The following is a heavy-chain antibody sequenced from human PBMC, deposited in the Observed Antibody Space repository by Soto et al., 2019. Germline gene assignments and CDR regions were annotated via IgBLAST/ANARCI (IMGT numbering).Heavy chain of an antibody. CDR3: ARDAFSNWFDP. V-gene: IGHV3-53*01. CDR1: GGKGVGNG. CDR2: IYSGGST. Sequence: LLRLCCAAAGGKGVGNGSSCVRQAPGKGLEWVSVIYSGGSTYYADSVKGRFTISRDNSKNTLYLQMNSLRAEDTAVYYCARDAFSNWFDPWGQATLVTVPS. J-gene: IGHJ5*02.